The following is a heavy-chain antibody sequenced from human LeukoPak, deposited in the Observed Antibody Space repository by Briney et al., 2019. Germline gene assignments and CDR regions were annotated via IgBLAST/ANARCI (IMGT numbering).Heavy chain of an antibody. V-gene: IGHV4-34*01. CDR2: INHSGST. D-gene: IGHD2-2*02. J-gene: IGHJ6*02. Sequence: SETLSLTCAVYGGSFSVYYWSWIRQPPGKGLEWIGEINHSGSTNYNPSLKSRVTISVDTSKNQFSLRLSSVTAADTAVYYCAGHIVVVPAAIETYYYYGMDVWGQGTTVTVSS. CDR3: AGHIVVVPAAIETYYYYGMDV. CDR1: GGSFSVYY.